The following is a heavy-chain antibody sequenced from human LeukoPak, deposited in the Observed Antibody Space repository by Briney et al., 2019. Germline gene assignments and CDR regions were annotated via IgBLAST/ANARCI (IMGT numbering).Heavy chain of an antibody. Sequence: PSETLPLTCTVSGGSISSGDYYWSWIRQPPGKGLEWIGYIYYSGSTYYNPSLKSRVTISVDTSKNQFSLKLSSVTAADTAVYYCARRYCSSTSCQLDYWGQGTLVTVSS. D-gene: IGHD2-2*01. J-gene: IGHJ4*02. CDR2: IYYSGST. CDR3: ARRYCSSTSCQLDY. CDR1: GGSISSGDYY. V-gene: IGHV4-30-4*01.